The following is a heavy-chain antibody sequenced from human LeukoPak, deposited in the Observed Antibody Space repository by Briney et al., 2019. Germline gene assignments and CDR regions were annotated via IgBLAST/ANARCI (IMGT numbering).Heavy chain of an antibody. CDR2: IHYSGST. D-gene: IGHD3-16*01. CDR1: GGSISSYY. V-gene: IGHV4-59*01. CDR3: ARSFRGGESINYFDY. J-gene: IGHJ4*02. Sequence: SETLSLTCTVSGGSISSYYWSWIRQPPGKGLEWIGYIHYSGSTNYNPSLKSRVTISVDTSKNQFSLKLSSVTAADTAVYYCARSFRGGESINYFDYWGQGTLVTVSS.